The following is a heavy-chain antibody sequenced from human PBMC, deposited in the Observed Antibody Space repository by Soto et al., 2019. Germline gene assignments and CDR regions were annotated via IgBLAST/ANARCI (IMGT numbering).Heavy chain of an antibody. V-gene: IGHV3-23*01. D-gene: IGHD3-3*01. CDR3: AKLRYYDFWSGENWFDP. Sequence: PGGSMRLSCAASGFTFGTFAMGWVRQAQGKGLEWVSFISGSGDRTSYADPVKGRFTISRDTSENMLYLQMNSLRLEDTAIYYCAKLRYYDFWSGENWFDPWGQGTLVTVSS. J-gene: IGHJ5*02. CDR2: ISGSGDRT. CDR1: GFTFGTFA.